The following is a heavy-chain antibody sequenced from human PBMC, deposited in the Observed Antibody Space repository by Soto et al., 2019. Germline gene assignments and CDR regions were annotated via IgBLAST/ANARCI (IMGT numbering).Heavy chain of an antibody. CDR1: GYTFTSYA. Sequence: ASVKVSCKASGYTFTSYAMHWVRQAPGQRLEWMGWINAGNGNTKYSQKFQGRVTITRDTSASTAYMELSSLRSEDTAVYYCASPTYYYDSSGYGDAFDIWGQGTMVTVSS. CDR2: INAGNGNT. CDR3: ASPTYYYDSSGYGDAFDI. D-gene: IGHD3-22*01. V-gene: IGHV1-3*01. J-gene: IGHJ3*02.